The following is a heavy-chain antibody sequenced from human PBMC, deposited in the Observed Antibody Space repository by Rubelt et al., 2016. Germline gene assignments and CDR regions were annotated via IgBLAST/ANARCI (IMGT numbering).Heavy chain of an antibody. CDR3: AREAYYDILTGWGGMDV. CDR1: GFTFSSYD. D-gene: IGHD3-9*01. Sequence: GFTFSSYDMHWVRQATGKGLEWVSAIGTAGDTYYPGSVKGRFTISRENAKNSLYLQLNSLRAGDTAVYYCAREAYYDILTGWGGMDVWGQGTTVTVSS. CDR2: IGTAGDT. J-gene: IGHJ6*02. V-gene: IGHV3-13*04.